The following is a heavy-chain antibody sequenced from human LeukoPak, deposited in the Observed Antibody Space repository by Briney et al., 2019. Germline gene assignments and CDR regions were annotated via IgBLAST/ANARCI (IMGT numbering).Heavy chain of an antibody. CDR2: IIPIFGTA. CDR3: ARDKYNWFDP. CDR1: GGTFSSYA. Sequence: SVKVSCKASGGTFSSYAISWVRQAPGQGLEWMGGIIPIFGTANYAQKFQGRVTITADNSTRTVYMELSSLRSDDTAVYYCARDKYNWFDPWGQGTLVTVSS. J-gene: IGHJ5*02. V-gene: IGHV1-69*06.